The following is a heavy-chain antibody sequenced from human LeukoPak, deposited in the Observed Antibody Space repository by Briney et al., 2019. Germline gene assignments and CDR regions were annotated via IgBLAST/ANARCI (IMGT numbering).Heavy chain of an antibody. D-gene: IGHD6-13*01. V-gene: IGHV4-4*02. J-gene: IGHJ4*02. CDR1: GGSISSSNW. Sequence: PSGTLSLTCAVSGGSISSSNWWSWVRQPPGKGLEWIGEIYHSESTNYNPSLKSRVTISVDKSKNQFSLKLSSVTAADTAVYYCARFPTYSSSWYNEGYWGQGTLVTVSS. CDR3: ARFPTYSSSWYNEGY. CDR2: IYHSEST.